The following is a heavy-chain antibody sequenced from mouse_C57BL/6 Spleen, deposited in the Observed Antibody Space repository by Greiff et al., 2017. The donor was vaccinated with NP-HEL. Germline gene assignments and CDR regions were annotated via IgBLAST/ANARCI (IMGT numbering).Heavy chain of an antibody. D-gene: IGHD2-5*01. CDR2: INPSSGST. CDR3: ARPYYSNYVPYFDD. J-gene: IGHJ2*01. Sequence: VQLQQSGAELAKPGASVKLSCKASGYTFTSYWMHWVKQRPGQGLEWIGYINPSSGSTKYNQKFKDKATLTVDKSSSTAYMLLSSLTYEDSADYYGARPYYSNYVPYFDDWGQGTTLTVSS. V-gene: IGHV1-7*01. CDR1: GYTFTSYW.